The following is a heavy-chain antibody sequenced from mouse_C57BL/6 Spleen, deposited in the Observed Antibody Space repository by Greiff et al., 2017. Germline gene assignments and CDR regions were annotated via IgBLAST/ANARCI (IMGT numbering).Heavy chain of an antibody. J-gene: IGHJ4*01. D-gene: IGHD2-4*01. V-gene: IGHV1-55*01. CDR1: GYTFTSYW. CDR3: ASDYDDYEDYAMGY. Sequence: QVQLQQPGAELVKPGASVTMSCKASGYTFTSYWITWVKQRPGQGLEWIGDIYPGSGSTNYNEKFKSKATLTVDTSSSTAYMQLSSLTSEGSAFYYCASDYDDYEDYAMGYWGQGTSVTVSS. CDR2: IYPGSGST.